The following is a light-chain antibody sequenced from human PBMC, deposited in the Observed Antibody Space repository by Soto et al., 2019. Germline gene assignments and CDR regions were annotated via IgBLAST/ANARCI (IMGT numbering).Light chain of an antibody. J-gene: IGLJ1*01. CDR2: DDY. CDR3: GSWDSSLSAYV. V-gene: IGLV1-51*01. Sequence: QSVMTQPPSVSAAPGQKVTISCSGSSSNIGSNSVSWYQQLPGTAPKLLIYDDYKRPSGIPDRFSGSKSGTSATLGITGFQTGDEADYYCGSWDSSLSAYVFGTGTKLTVL. CDR1: SSNIGSNS.